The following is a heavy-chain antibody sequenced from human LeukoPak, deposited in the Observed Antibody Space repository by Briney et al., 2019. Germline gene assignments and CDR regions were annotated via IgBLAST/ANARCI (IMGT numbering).Heavy chain of an antibody. J-gene: IGHJ6*02. Sequence: GGSLRLSCAASGFTFSSYSMNWVRQAPGKGLEWVSSISSSSSYIYYADSVKGRFTISRDNAKNSLYLQMNSLRAEDTAVYYCAREGYYDSSGYSYYYYYGMDVWGQGTTVTVSS. D-gene: IGHD3-22*01. CDR1: GFTFSSYS. CDR2: ISSSSSYI. CDR3: AREGYYDSSGYSYYYYYGMDV. V-gene: IGHV3-21*01.